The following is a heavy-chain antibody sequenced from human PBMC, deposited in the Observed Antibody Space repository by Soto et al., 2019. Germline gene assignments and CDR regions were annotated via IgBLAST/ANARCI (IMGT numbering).Heavy chain of an antibody. CDR1: GDSVSSNSAG. CDR3: ARGSWNGVRGHYYMDV. J-gene: IGHJ6*03. Sequence: QVQLQQSSPGLVKHSQALSLTCDISGDSVSSNSAGWNWIRQTPSRGLEWLERTYYKSKRYYTYAPSVKSRITVSPDTSKNQFSLKLTSVSPEDTAVYYCARGSWNGVRGHYYMDVWYKGTTVTASS. D-gene: IGHD1-1*01. V-gene: IGHV6-1*01. CDR2: TYYKSKRYY.